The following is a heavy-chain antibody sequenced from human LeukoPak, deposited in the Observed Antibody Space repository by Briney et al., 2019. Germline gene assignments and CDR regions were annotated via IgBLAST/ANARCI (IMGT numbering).Heavy chain of an antibody. CDR1: GYSISSGYY. Sequence: SETLSLTCTVSGYSISSGYYWGWIRQPPGKGLEWIGSIYHSGSTYYNPSLKSRVAISVDTSKNQFSLKLSSVTAADTAVYYCARRAGAYTHPYDYWGQGTLVTVSS. CDR2: IYHSGST. CDR3: ARRAGAYTHPYDY. D-gene: IGHD3-16*01. J-gene: IGHJ4*02. V-gene: IGHV4-38-2*02.